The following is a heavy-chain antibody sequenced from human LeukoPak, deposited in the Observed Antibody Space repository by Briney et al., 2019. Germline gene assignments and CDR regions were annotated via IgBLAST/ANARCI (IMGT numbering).Heavy chain of an antibody. J-gene: IGHJ4*02. CDR1: GGSISSSSYY. CDR3: ARLIAARPSRIGY. D-gene: IGHD6-6*01. V-gene: IGHV4-39*01. CDR2: IYYSGST. Sequence: SETLSLTCTVSGGSISSSSYYWGWIRQPPGKGLEWIGSIYYSGSTYYNPSLKSRVTISVDTSKNQFSLKLSSVTAADTAVYYCARLIAARPSRIGYWGQGTLVTVSS.